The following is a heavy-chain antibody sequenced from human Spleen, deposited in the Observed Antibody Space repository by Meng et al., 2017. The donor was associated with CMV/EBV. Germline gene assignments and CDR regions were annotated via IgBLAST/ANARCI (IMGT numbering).Heavy chain of an antibody. CDR1: GFSFSDYA. V-gene: IGHV3-30-3*01. CDR2: KSYDASNK. J-gene: IGHJ4*02. Sequence: GGSLRLSCRTSGFSFSDYAMHWVRQAPGKGLEWVAVKSYDASNKNYADSVKGRFTISGDNSKNTLYLQMHNLRVEDTAVYYCARAYHILTGYYHLDYWGQGTLVTVSS. CDR3: ARAYHILTGYYHLDY. D-gene: IGHD3-9*01.